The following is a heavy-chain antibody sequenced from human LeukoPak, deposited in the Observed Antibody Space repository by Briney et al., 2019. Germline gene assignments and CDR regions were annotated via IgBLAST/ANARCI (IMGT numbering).Heavy chain of an antibody. CDR3: AKIQAARGGDWFDP. CDR2: ISDSGGST. J-gene: IGHJ5*02. V-gene: IGHV3-23*01. CDR1: GFTFSSYA. D-gene: IGHD6-6*01. Sequence: PGGSLRLSCAASGFTFSSYAMSWVRQAPGKGLEWVSAISDSGGSTYYADSVKSRFTISRDNSKNTLYLQTNSLRAEDTAVYYCAKIQAARGGDWFDPWGQGTLVTVSS.